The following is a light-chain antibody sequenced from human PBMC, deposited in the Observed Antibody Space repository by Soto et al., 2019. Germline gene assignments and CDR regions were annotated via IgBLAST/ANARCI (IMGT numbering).Light chain of an antibody. J-gene: IGKJ1*01. CDR1: QSILNY. CDR3: QQTDSTPPT. CDR2: AAS. Sequence: DIQMTQSPSSLSASVGDRVTISCRASQSILNYVSWYQQKPGTAPKLLIRAASTLQSSVPSRFSGSGSGTDFTLTISSLQIEDFATYCCQQTDSTPPTFGQGT. V-gene: IGKV1-39*01.